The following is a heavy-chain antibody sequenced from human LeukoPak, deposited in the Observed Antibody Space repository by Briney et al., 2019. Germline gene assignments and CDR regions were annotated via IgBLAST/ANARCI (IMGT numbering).Heavy chain of an antibody. CDR3: ARGGGSYTYYYYYMDV. V-gene: IGHV4-4*07. D-gene: IGHD1-26*01. CDR2: IYTSGST. Sequence: PSETLSLTCTVSGGSISSYYWSWIRQPAGKGLEWIGRIYTSGSTNYNPSLKSRVTMSVDTSKNQFSLKLSSVTAADTAVRYCARGGGSYTYYYYYMDVWGKGTTVTVSS. J-gene: IGHJ6*03. CDR1: GGSISSYY.